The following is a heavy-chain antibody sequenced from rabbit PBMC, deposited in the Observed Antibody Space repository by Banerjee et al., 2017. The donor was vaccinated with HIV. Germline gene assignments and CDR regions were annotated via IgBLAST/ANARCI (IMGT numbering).Heavy chain of an antibody. CDR3: AREYGGDVGNAYATRLDL. J-gene: IGHJ3*01. V-gene: IGHV1S45*01. CDR1: GFDFSSYW. D-gene: IGHD6-1*01. CDR2: IGAGSSGTT. Sequence: QEQLVESGGGLVQPGGSLKVTCTVSGFDFSSYWMWWVRQAPGKGLEWIACIGAGSSGTTYYASWAKGRFTISKTSSTTVTLQMTSLTAADTATYFCAREYGGDVGNAYATRLDLWGQGTL.